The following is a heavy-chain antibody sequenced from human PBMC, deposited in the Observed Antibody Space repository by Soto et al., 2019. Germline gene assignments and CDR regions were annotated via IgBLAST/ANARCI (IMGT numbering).Heavy chain of an antibody. CDR3: AREVVVTATRSDWFDP. Sequence: GGSLRLSCAASGFTFSSYGMHWVRQAPGKGLEWVAVIWYDGSNKYYADSVKGRFTISRDNSKNTLYLQMNSLRAEDTAVYYCAREVVVTATRSDWFDPWGQGTLVTVSS. J-gene: IGHJ5*02. CDR1: GFTFSSYG. CDR2: IWYDGSNK. D-gene: IGHD2-21*02. V-gene: IGHV3-33*01.